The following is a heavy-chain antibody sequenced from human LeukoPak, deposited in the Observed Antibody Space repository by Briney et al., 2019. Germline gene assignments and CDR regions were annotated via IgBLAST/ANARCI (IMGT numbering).Heavy chain of an antibody. Sequence: PGGSLRLSCAASGFTFNNYAMHWVRQAPGKGLEWVSSISSSSSYIYYADSVKGRFTISRDNAKNSLYLQMNSLRAEDTAVYYCARQSRQQPSQDEEHDAFDIWGQGTMVTVSS. V-gene: IGHV3-21*01. CDR2: ISSSSSYI. J-gene: IGHJ3*02. CDR1: GFTFNNYA. D-gene: IGHD6-13*01. CDR3: ARQSRQQPSQDEEHDAFDI.